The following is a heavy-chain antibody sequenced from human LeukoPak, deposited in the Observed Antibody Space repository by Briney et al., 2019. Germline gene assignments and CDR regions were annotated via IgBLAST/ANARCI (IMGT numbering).Heavy chain of an antibody. V-gene: IGHV3-11*04. CDR2: ISSSGSTI. D-gene: IGHD2-2*01. Sequence: GGSLRLSCAASGFTFSDYYMSWIRQAPGKGLEWVSYISSSGSTIYYADSVKGRFTISRDNAKNSLYLQMNSLRAEDTAVYYCARAVPAATSSPFDYWAREPWSPSPQ. J-gene: IGHJ4*02. CDR3: ARAVPAATSSPFDY. CDR1: GFTFSDYY.